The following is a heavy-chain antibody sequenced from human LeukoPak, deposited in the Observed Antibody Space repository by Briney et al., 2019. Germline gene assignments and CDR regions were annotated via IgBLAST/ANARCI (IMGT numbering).Heavy chain of an antibody. J-gene: IGHJ4*02. D-gene: IGHD2/OR15-2a*01. CDR2: IYYSGST. Sequence: SETLSLTCSVSGGSISSGDYYWSWIRQPPGKGLEWIGYIYYSGSTYYNPSLKSRVTISVDTSKNQFSLKLSSVTAADTAVYYCARGPFYVYYFDYWGQGTLVTVSS. CDR3: ARGPFYVYYFDY. V-gene: IGHV4-30-4*01. CDR1: GGSISSGDYY.